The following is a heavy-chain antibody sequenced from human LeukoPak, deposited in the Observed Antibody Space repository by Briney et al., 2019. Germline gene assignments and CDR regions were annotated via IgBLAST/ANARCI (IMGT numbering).Heavy chain of an antibody. V-gene: IGHV3-30*14. D-gene: IGHD2-21*02. CDR2: TSYEGNKK. CDR3: AREETAIFDY. J-gene: IGHJ4*02. Sequence: GGSLRLSCAASGFTFSSYAMHWVRQAPGKGLEWVALTSYEGNKKHCADSVKGRFTISRDNSKNTLYLQMNSLRAEDTAVYYCAREETAIFDYWGQGTLVTVSS. CDR1: GFTFSSYA.